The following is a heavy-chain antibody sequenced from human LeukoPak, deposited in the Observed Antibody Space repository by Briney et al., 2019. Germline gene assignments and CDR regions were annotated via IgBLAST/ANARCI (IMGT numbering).Heavy chain of an antibody. Sequence: ASVKVSCKASGYTFTKNGISWVRQAPGQGLEWMGWISVYNGNTNYEQKFQGRITLTTDTSTSTAYMEVRSLKSEDTAVYYCARDREFSPYGMDLWGQGTTVIVSS. CDR2: ISVYNGNT. J-gene: IGHJ6*02. CDR3: ARDREFSPYGMDL. D-gene: IGHD5-24*01. CDR1: GYTFTKNG. V-gene: IGHV1-18*01.